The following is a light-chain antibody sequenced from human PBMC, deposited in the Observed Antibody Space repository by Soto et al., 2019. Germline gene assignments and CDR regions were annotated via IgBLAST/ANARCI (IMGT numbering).Light chain of an antibody. V-gene: IGKV1-39*01. J-gene: IGKJ5*01. CDR1: QSISNH. CDR2: AAS. Sequence: DIQMTQSPSSLSASVEDRVIITCRASQSISNHLNWYQQKPGKAPKLLIFAASSLQSGVPSRFSGSRSGPDFTLTISSLQPEDFGTYYCQQSYKMPSFGQGTRLEIK. CDR3: QQSYKMPS.